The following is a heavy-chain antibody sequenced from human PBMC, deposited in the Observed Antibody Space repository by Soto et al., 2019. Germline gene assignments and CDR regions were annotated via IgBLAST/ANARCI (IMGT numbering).Heavy chain of an antibody. CDR2: ISGSGGST. Sequence: PGGSVSLSCAASGFTFSSYAMSWVRQALGKGLERVSAISGSGGSTYYADSVKGRFTISRDNSKNTLYLQMNSLRAEDTAVYYCAKDEYHGSGSYYTHLDYWGQGTLVTVSS. CDR1: GFTFSSYA. V-gene: IGHV3-23*01. D-gene: IGHD3-10*01. J-gene: IGHJ4*02. CDR3: AKDEYHGSGSYYTHLDY.